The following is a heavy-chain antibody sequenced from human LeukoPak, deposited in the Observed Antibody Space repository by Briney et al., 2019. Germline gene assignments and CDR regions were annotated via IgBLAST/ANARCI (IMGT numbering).Heavy chain of an antibody. V-gene: IGHV4-59*01. D-gene: IGHD2-15*01. CDR2: IYYSGST. CDR1: GGSISSYY. CDR3: ARDGGRGAVDY. J-gene: IGHJ4*02. Sequence: PSETLSLTCTVSGGSISSYYWSWLRQPPGKGLEWVGYIYYSGSTNYNPSLKSRVTISVDTSKNQFSPKLSSVTAADTAVYYCARDGGRGAVDYWGQGTLVTVSS.